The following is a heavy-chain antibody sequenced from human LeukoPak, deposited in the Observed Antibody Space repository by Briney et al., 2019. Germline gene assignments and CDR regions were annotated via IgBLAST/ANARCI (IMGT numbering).Heavy chain of an antibody. CDR1: GFTVSSNH. J-gene: IGHJ4*02. V-gene: IGHV3-66*02. D-gene: IGHD2/OR15-2a*01. CDR3: AIGADYCFPN. CDR2: IYNGGST. Sequence: PGGSLRLSCAASGFTVSSNHMSWVRQAPGKGLEWVSIIYNGGSTYYADSVKGRFTISRDNSKNTLFLQMNSLRPEDTALYFCAIGADYCFPNWGQGTLVTVSS.